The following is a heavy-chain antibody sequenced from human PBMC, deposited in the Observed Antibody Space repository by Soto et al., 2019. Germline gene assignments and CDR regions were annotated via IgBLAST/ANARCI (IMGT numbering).Heavy chain of an antibody. CDR2: ISYDGSNK. V-gene: IGHV3-30-3*01. CDR1: GFTFSSYV. CDR3: ARVSGIYYYGMDV. Sequence: GGSLRLSCAASGFTFSSYVMHWVRQAPGKGLEWVAVISYDGSNKYYADSVKGRFTISRDNSKNTLYLQMNSLRAEDTAVYYCARVSGIYYYGMDVWGQGTTVTVSS. J-gene: IGHJ6*02. D-gene: IGHD3-10*01.